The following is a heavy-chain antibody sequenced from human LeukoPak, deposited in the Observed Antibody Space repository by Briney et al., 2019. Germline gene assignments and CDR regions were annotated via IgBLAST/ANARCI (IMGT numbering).Heavy chain of an antibody. V-gene: IGHV4-34*01. CDR3: ARDEVAAAGTFDY. CDR1: GGSFSGYY. Sequence: KPSETLSLTCAVYGGSFSGYYWSWIRQPPGKGLEWIGEINHSGSTNYNPSLKSRVTISVDTTKNQFSLKLSSVTAADTAVYYCARDEVAAAGTFDYWGQGTLVTVSS. J-gene: IGHJ4*02. D-gene: IGHD6-13*01. CDR2: INHSGST.